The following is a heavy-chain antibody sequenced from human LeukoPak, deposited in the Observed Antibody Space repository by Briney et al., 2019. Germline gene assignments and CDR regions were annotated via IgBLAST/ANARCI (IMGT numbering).Heavy chain of an antibody. V-gene: IGHV6-1*01. J-gene: IGHJ6*03. CDR3: ARTPWVVVAATGYYYYYMDV. D-gene: IGHD2-15*01. CDR2: TYYRSKWYN. CDR1: GDSVSSNSAA. Sequence: SQTLSLTCAISGDSVSSNSAAWNWIRQSPSRGLEWLGRTYYRSKWYNDYAVSVKSRITINPDTSKNQFSLQLNSVTPEDTAVYYCARTPWVVVAATGYYYYYMDVWGKGTTVTVSS.